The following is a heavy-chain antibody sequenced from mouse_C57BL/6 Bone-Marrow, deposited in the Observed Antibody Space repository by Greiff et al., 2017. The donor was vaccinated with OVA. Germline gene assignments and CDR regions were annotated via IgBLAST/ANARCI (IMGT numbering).Heavy chain of an antibody. CDR3: ARGYYGSSRYWYFDV. V-gene: IGHV1-7*01. Sequence: VQLVESGAELAKPGASVKLSCKASGYTFTSYWMHWVKQRPGQGLEWIGYINPSSGYTKYNQKFKDKATLTADKSSSTAYMQLSSLTYEDSAVYYCARGYYGSSRYWYFDVWGTGTTVTVSS. D-gene: IGHD1-1*01. CDR2: INPSSGYT. J-gene: IGHJ1*03. CDR1: GYTFTSYW.